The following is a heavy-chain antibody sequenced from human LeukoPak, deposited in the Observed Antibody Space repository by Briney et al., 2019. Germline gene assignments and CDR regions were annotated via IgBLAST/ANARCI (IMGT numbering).Heavy chain of an antibody. CDR1: GGSISGYF. CDR2: IYSSGRN. Sequence: PSETLSLTCTVSGGSISGYFWTWIRQPAGKGLEWIGRIYSSGRNNYNPSLRSRVTMSLDTSKNHFSLSLTSVTAADTAVYYCAREPTSGREPTSGRPLDYWGQGTLVTVSS. CDR3: AREPTSGREPTSGRPLDY. V-gene: IGHV4-4*07. D-gene: IGHD5-12*01. J-gene: IGHJ4*02.